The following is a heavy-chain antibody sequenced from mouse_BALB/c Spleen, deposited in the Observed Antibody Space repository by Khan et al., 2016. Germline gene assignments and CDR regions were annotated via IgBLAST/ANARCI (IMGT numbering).Heavy chain of an antibody. Sequence: EVKLEVSGPDLVKPSQSLSLTCTVTGYSITSGYSWHWIRQFPGNKLEWMGYIHYTGTTNYNPSLKSRISFTRDTSKNQFFLQLQSVTTADTATYYCAGWMGYYAMDYWGQGTSVTVSS. J-gene: IGHJ4*01. D-gene: IGHD2-3*01. CDR3: AGWMGYYAMDY. V-gene: IGHV3-1*02. CDR1: GYSITSGYS. CDR2: IHYTGTT.